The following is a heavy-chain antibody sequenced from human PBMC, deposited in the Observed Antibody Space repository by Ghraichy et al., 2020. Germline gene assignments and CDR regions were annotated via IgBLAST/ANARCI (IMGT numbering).Heavy chain of an antibody. CDR3: ARVPPSSLTYYDFWSGYHFAPYFDY. CDR2: IYYSGST. Sequence: SETLSLTCTVSGGSISSYYWSWIRQPPGKGLEWIGYIYYSGSTNYNPSLKSRVTISVDTSKNQFSLKLSSVTAADTAVYYCARVPPSSLTYYDFWSGYHFAPYFDYWGQGTLVTVSS. J-gene: IGHJ4*02. D-gene: IGHD3-3*01. CDR1: GGSISSYY. V-gene: IGHV4-59*01.